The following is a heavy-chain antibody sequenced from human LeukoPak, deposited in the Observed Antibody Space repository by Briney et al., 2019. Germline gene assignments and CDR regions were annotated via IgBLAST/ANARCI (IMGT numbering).Heavy chain of an antibody. CDR1: GGSFSGYY. J-gene: IGHJ5*02. CDR2: INHSGST. V-gene: IGHV4-34*01. D-gene: IGHD3-10*01. CDR3: ARASPQYYYGSGSYYGRWFDP. Sequence: SETLSLTCAVYGGSFSGYYWSWIRQPPGKGLEWIGEINHSGSTNYNPSLKSRVTISVDTSKNQFPLKLSSVTAADTAVYYCARASPQYYYGSGSYYGRWFDPWGQGTLVTVSS.